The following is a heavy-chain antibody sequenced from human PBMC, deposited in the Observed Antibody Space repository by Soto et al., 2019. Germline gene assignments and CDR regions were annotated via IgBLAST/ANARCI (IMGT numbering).Heavy chain of an antibody. J-gene: IGHJ4*02. Sequence: QVHLEESGGGVVQPGGSLRLSCVTSGFTFSNHGMHWIRQAPGKGLEWVADFWSDGYQKYYADSVKGRFLISRDNSKNTLYLEMNSLRAEDTAIYYCARDNGWYYFDYWGQGNLVTASS. V-gene: IGHV3-33*01. CDR1: GFTFSNHG. D-gene: IGHD6-19*01. CDR2: FWSDGYQK. CDR3: ARDNGWYYFDY.